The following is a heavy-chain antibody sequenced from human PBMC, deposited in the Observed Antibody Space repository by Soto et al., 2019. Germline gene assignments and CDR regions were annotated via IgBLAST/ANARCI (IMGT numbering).Heavy chain of an antibody. D-gene: IGHD3-3*01. CDR1: GFTFSSYA. Sequence: QVQLVESGGGVVQPGRSLRLSCAASGFTFSSYAMHWVRLAPGKGLEWVAVISYDGNDESYTDSVKGRFIISRDTSKNTLYLQMNSRTPEDTGGYYCARDRTSNFRSAYFDSWGQGTLVAVSS. CDR2: ISYDGNDE. V-gene: IGHV3-30-3*01. J-gene: IGHJ4*02. CDR3: ARDRTSNFRSAYFDS.